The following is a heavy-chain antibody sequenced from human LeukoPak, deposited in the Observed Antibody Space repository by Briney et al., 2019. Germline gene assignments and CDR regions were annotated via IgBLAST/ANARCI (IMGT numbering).Heavy chain of an antibody. Sequence: GGSLRLSCAASGFTFSSYGMHWVRQAPGKGLEWVAVISYDGSSKYYADSVKGRFTTSRDNSTNTVYLQMNSLRAEDTAVYYCAKDISGYYSWDYWGQGTLVTVSS. V-gene: IGHV3-30*18. CDR2: ISYDGSSK. CDR1: GFTFSSYG. CDR3: AKDISGYYSWDY. J-gene: IGHJ4*02. D-gene: IGHD5-12*01.